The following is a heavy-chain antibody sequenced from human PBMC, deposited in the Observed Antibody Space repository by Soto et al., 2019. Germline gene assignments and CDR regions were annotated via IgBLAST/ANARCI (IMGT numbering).Heavy chain of an antibody. CDR3: AKDYLGYQLLWSVSWLDP. CDR1: GFTFSSYG. D-gene: IGHD2-2*01. V-gene: IGHV3-30*18. Sequence: HPVGSLRLSCAASGFTFSSYGMHWVRQAPGKGLEWVAVISYDGSNKYYADSVKGRFTISRDNSKNTLYLQMNSLRAEDTAMYYCAKDYLGYQLLWSVSWLDPWGEAILVTLS. CDR2: ISYDGSNK. J-gene: IGHJ5*02.